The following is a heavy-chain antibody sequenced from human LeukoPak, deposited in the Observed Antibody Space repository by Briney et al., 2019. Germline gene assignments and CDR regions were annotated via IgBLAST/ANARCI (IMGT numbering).Heavy chain of an antibody. CDR2: IRYDGSNK. J-gene: IGHJ6*03. Sequence: GGSLRLSCAASGFTFSSYGMHWVRQAPGKGLEWVAFIRYDGSNKYYADSVKGRFTISRDNSKNTLYLQMNSLRAEDTAVYYCAKDEVVPGYYYTDVWGRGTTVTISS. V-gene: IGHV3-30*02. D-gene: IGHD2-2*01. CDR3: AKDEVVPGYYYTDV. CDR1: GFTFSSYG.